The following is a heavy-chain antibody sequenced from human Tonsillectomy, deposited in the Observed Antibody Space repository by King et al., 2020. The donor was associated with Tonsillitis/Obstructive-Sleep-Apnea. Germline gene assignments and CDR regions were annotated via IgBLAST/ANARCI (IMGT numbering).Heavy chain of an antibody. Sequence: QLVQSGGGVVQPGRSLRLSCAASGFTFSSYAMHWVRQAPGQGLEWVTVMSYDGNNKYYADSVKGRFTISRDNSKNTLYLQMNSLRAEDTAVYYCARGETAMATHWFDPWGQGTLVTVSS. D-gene: IGHD5-18*01. V-gene: IGHV3-30*04. CDR1: GFTFSSYA. CDR3: ARGETAMATHWFDP. J-gene: IGHJ5*02. CDR2: MSYDGNNK.